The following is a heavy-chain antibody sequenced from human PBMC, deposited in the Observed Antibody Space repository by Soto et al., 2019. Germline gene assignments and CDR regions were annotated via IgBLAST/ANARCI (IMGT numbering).Heavy chain of an antibody. D-gene: IGHD1-26*01. V-gene: IGHV3-7*01. J-gene: IGHJ1*01. CDR3: ARDELSPGEYFQH. Sequence: GGSLRLSCAASGFTFSSYWMSWVRQAPGKGLEWVANIKQDGGEKYYVDSVKGRFTISGDNAKNSLYLQTNRLGAEDTAVYYCARDELSPGEYFQHWGQGTLVTVSS. CDR1: GFTFSSYW. CDR2: IKQDGGEK.